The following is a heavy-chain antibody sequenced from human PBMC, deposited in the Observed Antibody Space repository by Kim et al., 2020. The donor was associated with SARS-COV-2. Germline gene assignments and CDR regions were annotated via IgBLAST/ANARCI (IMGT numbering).Heavy chain of an antibody. CDR3: ARVCSGGSCYRGDY. J-gene: IGHJ4*02. Sequence: ADSVTGRSTIPREKAKNSLYLQMNSLRAEDTAVYYCARVCSGGSCYRGDYWGQGTLVTVSS. D-gene: IGHD2-15*01. V-gene: IGHV3-21*01.